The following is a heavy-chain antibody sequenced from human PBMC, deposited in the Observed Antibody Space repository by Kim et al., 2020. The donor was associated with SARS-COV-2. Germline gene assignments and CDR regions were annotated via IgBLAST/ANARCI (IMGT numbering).Heavy chain of an antibody. V-gene: IGHV4-34*01. CDR1: GGSFSGYY. CDR2: TNHSGST. D-gene: IGHD3-9*01. CDR3: AREGADILTDGMDV. Sequence: SETLSLTCAVYGGSFSGYYWSWIRQPPGKGLEWIGETNHSGSTNYNPSLKSRVTISVDTSKNQFSLKLSSVTAADTAVYYCAREGADILTDGMDVWGQGTTVTVSS. J-gene: IGHJ6*02.